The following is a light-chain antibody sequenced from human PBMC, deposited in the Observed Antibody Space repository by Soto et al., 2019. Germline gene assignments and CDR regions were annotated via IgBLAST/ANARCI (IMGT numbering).Light chain of an antibody. CDR3: QQYASSPLT. J-gene: IGKJ4*01. Sequence: EIVLTQSPGTRSVSPGERATLSCRASQSVGRNYLAWSQQKPGQAPRLLIYDASSRATGIPDRFSGSGSGTEFALTIIRLEPEDFAVYYCQQYASSPLTFGGGPKVETK. V-gene: IGKV3-20*01. CDR1: QSVGRNY. CDR2: DAS.